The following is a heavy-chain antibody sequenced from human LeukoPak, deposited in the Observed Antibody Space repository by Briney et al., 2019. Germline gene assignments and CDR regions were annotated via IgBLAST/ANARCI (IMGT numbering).Heavy chain of an antibody. CDR2: IYDSGST. CDR3: ARTARYFDWWYYFDY. J-gene: IGHJ4*02. Sequence: PSETLSLTCTVSGGSISSSSYYWGWIRQPPGKGLEWIGYIYDSGSTNYNPSLKSRVTISVDTSKNQFSLKLSSVTAADTAVYYCARTARYFDWWYYFDYWGQGTLVTVSS. D-gene: IGHD3-9*01. CDR1: GGSISSSSYY. V-gene: IGHV4-61*05.